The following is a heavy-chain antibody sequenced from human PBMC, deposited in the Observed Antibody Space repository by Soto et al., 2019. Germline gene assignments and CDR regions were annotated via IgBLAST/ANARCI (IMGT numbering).Heavy chain of an antibody. J-gene: IGHJ6*02. D-gene: IGHD1-20*01. Sequence: QVQLQESGPGLVKPSETLSLTCTVSGGSISSYYWSWIRQPPGKGLEWIGYIYYSGSTNYNPSLKSRVTISVDTSKNQFSLKLSSVTAADTAVYYCARDHLEGPPLVYNWNVGGYYYYGMDVWGQGTTVTVSS. CDR2: IYYSGST. CDR3: ARDHLEGPPLVYNWNVGGYYYYGMDV. V-gene: IGHV4-59*01. CDR1: GGSISSYY.